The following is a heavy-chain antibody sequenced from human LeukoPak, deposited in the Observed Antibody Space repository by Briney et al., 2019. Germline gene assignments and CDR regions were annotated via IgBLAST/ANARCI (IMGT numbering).Heavy chain of an antibody. D-gene: IGHD2-2*01. J-gene: IGHJ5*02. CDR1: GGSISSSSYS. CDR2: IYYSGST. Sequence: PSETLSLTCTVSGGSISSSSYSWGWIRQPPGKGLEWIGSIYYSGSTYYNPSLKSRVTISVDTSKNQFSLKLSSVTAADTAVYYCARQRTLSTSRGDWFDPWGQGTLVTVSS. V-gene: IGHV4-39*01. CDR3: ARQRTLSTSRGDWFDP.